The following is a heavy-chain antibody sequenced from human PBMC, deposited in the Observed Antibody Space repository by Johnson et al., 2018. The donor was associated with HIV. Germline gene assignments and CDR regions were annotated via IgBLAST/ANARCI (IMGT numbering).Heavy chain of an antibody. CDR1: RFTFSDYY. J-gene: IGHJ3*01. V-gene: IGHV3-11*04. CDR3: AKAYCPGCDAFDV. D-gene: IGHD2-21*01. CDR2: ISSSGNTI. Sequence: QVQLVESGGGWVKPGGSLRLSCAASRFTFSDYYMTWIRQAPGKGLEWVSYISSSGNTIYYADSVKGRFTISRDNSKNTQYLQMNSLRVEDTGLYYCAKAYCPGCDAFDVWGHGTMVTVSS.